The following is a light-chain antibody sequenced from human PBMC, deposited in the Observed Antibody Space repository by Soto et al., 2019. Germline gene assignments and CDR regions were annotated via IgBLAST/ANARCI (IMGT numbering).Light chain of an antibody. V-gene: IGLV1-40*01. CDR3: QSYDSSLSGYV. J-gene: IGLJ1*01. CDR2: GNS. CDR1: SSNIGAGYD. Sequence: QSVLTQPPSVSGAPGQRVTISCTGSSSNIGAGYDVNWYQQLPGTAPKLLIYGNSNRPSGVPDRFSGSKSGTSASVAITGLQAADEADYYCQSYDSSLSGYVFGTGTKVTVL.